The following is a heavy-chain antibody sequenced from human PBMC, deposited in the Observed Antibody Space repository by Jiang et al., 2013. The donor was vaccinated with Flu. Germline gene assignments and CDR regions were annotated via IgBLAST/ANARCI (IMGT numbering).Heavy chain of an antibody. D-gene: IGHD2-15*01. CDR3: ARVGCSGGSCQRYYFDY. Sequence: GSGLVKPSQTLSLTCTVSGGSISSGDYYWSWIRQPPGKGLEWIGYIYYSGSTYYNPSLKSRVTISVDTSKNQFSLKLSSVTAADTAVYYCARVGCSGGSCQRYYFDYWGQGTL. V-gene: IGHV4-30-4*01. J-gene: IGHJ4*02. CDR1: GGSISSGDYY. CDR2: IYYSGST.